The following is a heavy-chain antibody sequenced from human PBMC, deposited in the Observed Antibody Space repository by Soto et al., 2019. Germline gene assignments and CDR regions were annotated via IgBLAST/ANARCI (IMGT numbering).Heavy chain of an antibody. J-gene: IGHJ6*03. Sequence: SETLSLTCAVYGGSFSGYYWSWIRQPPGKGLEWIWEINHSGSTNYNPSLKSRVTISVDTSKNQFSLKLSSVTAADTAVYYCARGGGWYSFVYYYYMDVWGKGTTVTVSS. CDR1: GGSFSGYY. CDR3: ARGGGWYSFVYYYYMDV. CDR2: INHSGST. V-gene: IGHV4-34*01. D-gene: IGHD6-19*01.